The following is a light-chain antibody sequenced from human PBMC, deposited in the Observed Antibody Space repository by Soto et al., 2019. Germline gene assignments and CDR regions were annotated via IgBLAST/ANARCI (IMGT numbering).Light chain of an antibody. CDR1: QSISSY. CDR2: DAS. CDR3: QQYETFSGT. Sequence: DIQMTQSPSSLSASVGDRVTITCRASQSISSYLNWYQQKPGKAPNLLIYDASSLESGVPSRFSGSGSGTEFTLTISSLQPDDFATYYCQQYETFSGTFGQGTKVDIK. J-gene: IGKJ1*01. V-gene: IGKV1-5*01.